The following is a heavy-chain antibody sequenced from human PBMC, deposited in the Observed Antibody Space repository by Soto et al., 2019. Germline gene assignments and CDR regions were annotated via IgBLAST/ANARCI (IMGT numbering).Heavy chain of an antibody. V-gene: IGHV4-59*01. Sequence: PSDTLSLTCTVSGGSISSYYWNWIRQPPGKGLEWIGYIYYSGSTNYNPSLKSRVTISVDTSKNQFSLKLTSVTAADTAVYYCARHPIRYYDVLTGQIVYPEFNWVDPWGHGILVTVSS. CDR3: ARHPIRYYDVLTGQIVYPEFNWVDP. CDR2: IYYSGST. CDR1: GGSISSYY. J-gene: IGHJ5*02. D-gene: IGHD3-9*01.